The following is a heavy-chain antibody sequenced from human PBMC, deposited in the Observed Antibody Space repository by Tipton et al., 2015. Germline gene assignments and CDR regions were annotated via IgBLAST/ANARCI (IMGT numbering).Heavy chain of an antibody. J-gene: IGHJ4*02. D-gene: IGHD7-27*01. CDR3: ARRSLVGNWGLDS. CDR1: GGSISSISW. V-gene: IGHV4-4*02. Sequence: TLSLTCTVSGGSISSISWWTWVRQPPNKGLEWIGQIFHSADTNYSPSLRGRVTMSADTSKGHFSLRLTSVTAADTAIYYCARRSLVGNWGLDSWGQGVLVTVSS. CDR2: IFHSADT.